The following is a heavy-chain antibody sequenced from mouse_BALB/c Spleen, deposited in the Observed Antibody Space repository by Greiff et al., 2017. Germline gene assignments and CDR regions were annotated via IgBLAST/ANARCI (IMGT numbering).Heavy chain of an antibody. D-gene: IGHD1-1*01. CDR2: IYPYNGGT. CDR1: GYTFTDYN. V-gene: IGHV1S29*02. CDR3: ARHGSSYDYFDY. J-gene: IGHJ2*01. Sequence: EVQLQESGPELVKPGASVKISCKASGYTFTDYNMHWVKQSHGKSLEWIGYIYPYNGGTGYNQKFKSKATLTVDNSSSTAYMELRSLTSEDSAVYYCARHGSSYDYFDYWGQGTTLTVSS.